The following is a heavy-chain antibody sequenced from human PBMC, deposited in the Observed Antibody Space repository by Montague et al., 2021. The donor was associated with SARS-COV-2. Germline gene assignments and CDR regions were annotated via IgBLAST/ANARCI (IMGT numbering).Heavy chain of an antibody. J-gene: IGHJ4*02. V-gene: IGHV4-61*02. D-gene: IGHD6-19*01. CDR2: ISISGST. CDR1: GGSISSGSYY. Sequence: TLSLTCTVSGGSISSGSYYWSWIRQPAGKGLEWIGRISISGSTNYNPSLKSRVTMSVDTSKNQFSLKLSPVTAADTAVYYCARDIAVAGLFDYWGQGTLVTVSS. CDR3: ARDIAVAGLFDY.